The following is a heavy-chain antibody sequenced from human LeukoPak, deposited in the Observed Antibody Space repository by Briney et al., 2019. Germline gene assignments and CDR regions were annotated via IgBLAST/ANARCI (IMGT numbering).Heavy chain of an antibody. D-gene: IGHD5-12*01. CDR3: ARRRWLRLSGAFDI. Sequence: SETLSLTCAVYGGSFSGYYWSWIRQPPGKGLEWIGEINHSGSTNYNPSLKSRVTISVDTSKNQFSLKLSSVTAGDTAVYYCARRRWLRLSGAFDIWGQGTMVTVSS. J-gene: IGHJ3*02. CDR2: INHSGST. CDR1: GGSFSGYY. V-gene: IGHV4-34*01.